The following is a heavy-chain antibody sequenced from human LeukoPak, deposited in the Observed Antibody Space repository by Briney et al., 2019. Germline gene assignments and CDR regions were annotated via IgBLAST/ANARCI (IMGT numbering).Heavy chain of an antibody. Sequence: GGSLRLSCAASGFTFSDYYMSWIRQAPGKGREWVSYISSSGSTIYYADSVKGRFTISRDNAKNSLYLQMNSLRAEDTAVYYCARSMATINPLRYWGQGTLVTVSS. V-gene: IGHV3-11*01. D-gene: IGHD5-24*01. CDR3: ARSMATINPLRY. CDR2: ISSSGSTI. CDR1: GFTFSDYY. J-gene: IGHJ4*02.